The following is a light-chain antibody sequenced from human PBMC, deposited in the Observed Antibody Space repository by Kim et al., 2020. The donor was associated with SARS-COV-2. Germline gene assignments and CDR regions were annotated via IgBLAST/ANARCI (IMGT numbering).Light chain of an antibody. J-gene: IGLJ2*01. CDR1: SLRRYY. V-gene: IGLV3-19*01. CDR3: NFRDSNDKEV. CDR2: GKK. Sequence: SSELTQDPAVSVALGQTVRITCQGDSLRRYYATWYQQKPGKAPILVIYGKKHRPSGIPDRGSGYSSGNTASLTITGTQAGDEADYYCNFRDSNDKEVFGG.